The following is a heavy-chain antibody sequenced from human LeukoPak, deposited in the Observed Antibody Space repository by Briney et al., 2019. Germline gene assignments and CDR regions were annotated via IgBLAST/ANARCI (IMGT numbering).Heavy chain of an antibody. Sequence: GGSLRLSCAASGFTVSSNYMSWVRQAPGKGLEWVSVIYSGGRTYYADSVKGRFTISRDNSKNTLYLQMNSLRAEDTAVYYCASRILRLSAFDIWGQGTMVTVSS. CDR3: ASRILRLSAFDI. V-gene: IGHV3-66*02. CDR1: GFTVSSNY. D-gene: IGHD2/OR15-2a*01. J-gene: IGHJ3*02. CDR2: IYSGGRT.